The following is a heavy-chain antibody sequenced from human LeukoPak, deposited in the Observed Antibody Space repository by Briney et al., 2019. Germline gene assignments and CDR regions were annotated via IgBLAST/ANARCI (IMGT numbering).Heavy chain of an antibody. V-gene: IGHV4-59*08. CDR1: GGSISSYY. Sequence: SETLSLTCTVSGGSISSYYWSWIRQPPGKGLEWIGSIYHSGSTYYNPSLKSRVTISVDTSKSQFSLKLSSVTATDTAVYYCARLRRSYYYYMDVWGKGTTVTVSS. CDR2: IYHSGST. CDR3: ARLRRSYYYYMDV. J-gene: IGHJ6*03.